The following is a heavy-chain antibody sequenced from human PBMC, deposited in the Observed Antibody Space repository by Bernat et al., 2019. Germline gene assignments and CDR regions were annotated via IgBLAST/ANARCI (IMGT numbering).Heavy chain of an antibody. Sequence: QLQLQESGPGLVKPSETLSLTCTVSGGSISSGSYYWGWIRQPPGKGLEWIGSIDYSGSTYYNPSLESRVTISGDTSKNQFSLKLSSVTAADTAVYYCAREKYSSSPTLDYWGQGTLVTVSS. CDR1: GGSISSGSYY. CDR2: IDYSGST. CDR3: AREKYSSSPTLDY. D-gene: IGHD6-6*01. V-gene: IGHV4-39*07. J-gene: IGHJ4*02.